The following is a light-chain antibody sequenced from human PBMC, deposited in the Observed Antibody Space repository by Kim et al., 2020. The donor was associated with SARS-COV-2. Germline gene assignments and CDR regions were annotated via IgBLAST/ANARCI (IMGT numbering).Light chain of an antibody. CDR3: AAWDDRLNAWV. Sequence: GKRVTITLSGNTTNSGSKTVTWYQHLPGTAPKLLIYSNNQRPSGVPDRFSGSKSGTSASLAVSGLQSEDEADYYCAAWDDRLNAWVFGGGTQLTVL. CDR1: TTNSGSKT. V-gene: IGLV1-44*01. CDR2: SNN. J-gene: IGLJ3*02.